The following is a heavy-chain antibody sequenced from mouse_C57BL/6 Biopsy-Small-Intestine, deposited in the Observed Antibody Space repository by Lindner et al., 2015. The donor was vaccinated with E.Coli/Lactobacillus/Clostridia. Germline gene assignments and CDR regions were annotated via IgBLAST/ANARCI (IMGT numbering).Heavy chain of an antibody. D-gene: IGHD2-12*01. V-gene: IGHV1-14*01. CDR3: VRDWDGSNDLFDP. Sequence: SVKVSCKASGYTFTTYGISWVRQAPGQGLEWMGWISTYDDDRNFAQKFQGRVTLTTDTSTSTAYMELRSLRSDDTAVYYCVRDWDGSNDLFDPWGQGTLVIVSS. CDR2: ISTYDDDR. J-gene: IGHJ4*01. CDR1: GYTFTTYG.